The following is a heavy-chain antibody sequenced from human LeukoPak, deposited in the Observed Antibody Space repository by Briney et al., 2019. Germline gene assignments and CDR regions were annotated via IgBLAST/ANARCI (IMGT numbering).Heavy chain of an antibody. V-gene: IGHV3-48*03. CDR3: ARGRITMVRGVINALFDY. J-gene: IGHJ4*02. Sequence: GGSLRLSCAASGFTFSSYEMNWVRQAPGKGLEWVSYISSSGSTIYYADSVKGRFTISRDNAKNSLYLQMNSLRAEDTALYYCARGRITMVRGVINALFDYWGQGTLVTVSS. CDR1: GFTFSSYE. CDR2: ISSSGSTI. D-gene: IGHD3-10*01.